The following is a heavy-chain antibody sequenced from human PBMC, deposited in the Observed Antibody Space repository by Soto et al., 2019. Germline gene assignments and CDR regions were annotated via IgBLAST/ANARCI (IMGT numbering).Heavy chain of an antibody. D-gene: IGHD2-21*01. Sequence: GGSLRLSCAASGFTFSDYYMRWIRQAPGKGLEWVSYISSSGSTIYYADSVKGRFTISRDNAKNSLYLQMNSLRAEDTAVYYCARDEAIFYYGMDVWGQGTTVTVSS. J-gene: IGHJ6*02. CDR1: GFTFSDYY. CDR2: ISSSGSTI. V-gene: IGHV3-11*01. CDR3: ARDEAIFYYGMDV.